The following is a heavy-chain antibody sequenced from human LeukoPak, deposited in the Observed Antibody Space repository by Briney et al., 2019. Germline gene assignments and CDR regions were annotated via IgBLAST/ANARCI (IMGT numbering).Heavy chain of an antibody. D-gene: IGHD3-22*01. CDR3: AKDTGAHCYDSGGYFDY. V-gene: IGHV3-9*01. CDR1: GLTVDDYC. CDR2: ISWNSGNI. J-gene: IGHJ4*02. Sequence: PGGSLGLSSPVAGLTVDDYCMHWVRPAPGKVLEWVSGISWNSGNIGYADSVKGRFTISRDNAKHSLYLQMNSLRPADTALYYCAKDTGAHCYDSGGYFDYWGQGTLVTVSS.